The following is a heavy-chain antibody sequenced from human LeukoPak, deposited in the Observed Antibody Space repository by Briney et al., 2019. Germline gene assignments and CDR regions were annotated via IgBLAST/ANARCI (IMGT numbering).Heavy chain of an antibody. Sequence: SETLSLTCTVSGGLISSSSYYWGWVRQPPEKGLEWIGSFYYTGSTYYHPSLKSRVTISVDTSKNQFSLNLTSVTAADTAVYYCARTAGVAVAGSRQYFDYWGQGTLLTVSS. D-gene: IGHD6-19*01. CDR1: GGLISSSSYY. CDR2: FYYTGST. CDR3: ARTAGVAVAGSRQYFDY. V-gene: IGHV4-39*01. J-gene: IGHJ4*02.